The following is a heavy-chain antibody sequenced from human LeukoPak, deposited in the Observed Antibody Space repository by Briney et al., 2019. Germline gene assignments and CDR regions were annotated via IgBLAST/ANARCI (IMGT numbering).Heavy chain of an antibody. CDR2: ISSSGSTI. V-gene: IGHV3-11*04. D-gene: IGHD3-22*01. J-gene: IGHJ4*02. CDR1: GFTFSNAW. Sequence: GGSLRLSCAASGFTFSNAWMSWVRQAPGKGLEWVSYISSSGSTIYYADSVKGRFTISRDNAKNSLYLQMNSLRAEDTAVYYCARDPRLFASSGYIDYWGQGTLVTVSS. CDR3: ARDPRLFASSGYIDY.